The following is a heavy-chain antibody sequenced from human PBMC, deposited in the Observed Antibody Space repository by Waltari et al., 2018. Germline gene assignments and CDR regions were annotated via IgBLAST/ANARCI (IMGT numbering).Heavy chain of an antibody. D-gene: IGHD1-26*01. V-gene: IGHV3-48*01. J-gene: IGHJ4*02. Sequence: EVQLVESGGGLVQPGGSLRLSCAASGFNFSTSGVYWVRQAPGRGLGRVADIRGVDYPIYYADSVKGRFTISRDNARNSLFLQMNGLRAEDTALYYCAPLGASRLTWTDWGQGTLVTVSS. CDR1: GFNFSTSG. CDR3: APLGASRLTWTD. CDR2: IRGVDYPI.